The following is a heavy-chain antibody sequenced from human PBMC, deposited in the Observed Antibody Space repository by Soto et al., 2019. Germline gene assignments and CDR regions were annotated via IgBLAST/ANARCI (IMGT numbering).Heavy chain of an antibody. CDR2: ISGSGVST. D-gene: IGHD3-22*01. CDR1: GFTFSSYA. V-gene: IGHV3-23*01. Sequence: GGSLRLSCAASGFTFSSYAMSWVRQAPGKGLEWVSAISGSGVSTYYADSVKGRFTISRDNSKNTLYLQMNGLRAEDTAVYYSAKSPGMYYYDSSGYYHYDYWGQGTLVTVSS. CDR3: AKSPGMYYYDSSGYYHYDY. J-gene: IGHJ4*02.